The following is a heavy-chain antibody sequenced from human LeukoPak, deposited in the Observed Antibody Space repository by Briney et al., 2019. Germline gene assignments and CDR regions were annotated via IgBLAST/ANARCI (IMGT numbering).Heavy chain of an antibody. Sequence: SETLSLTCTVSNGSISSYFWSCIRQPAGKGLEWIGRIHTSGTTNYNPSLKSRVTMSVDTSKNQFSLELSSVTAADTAVYYCARGATTSVYYGMDVWGQGTTVTVSS. V-gene: IGHV4-4*07. CDR3: ARGATTSVYYGMDV. CDR2: IHTSGTT. J-gene: IGHJ6*02. D-gene: IGHD1-26*01. CDR1: NGSISSYF.